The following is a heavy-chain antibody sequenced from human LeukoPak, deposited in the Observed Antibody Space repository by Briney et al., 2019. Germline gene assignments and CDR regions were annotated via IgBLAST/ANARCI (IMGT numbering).Heavy chain of an antibody. V-gene: IGHV1-69*13. Sequence: ASVKVSCKASGYTFTSYYMHWVRQAPGQGLEWMGGIIPIFGTANYAQKFQGRVTITADESTSTAYMELSSLRSEDTAVYYCARDGDIVVVPAANYYYYYGMDVWGQGTTVTVPS. CDR2: IIPIFGTA. CDR1: GYTFTSYY. J-gene: IGHJ6*02. CDR3: ARDGDIVVVPAANYYYYYGMDV. D-gene: IGHD2-2*01.